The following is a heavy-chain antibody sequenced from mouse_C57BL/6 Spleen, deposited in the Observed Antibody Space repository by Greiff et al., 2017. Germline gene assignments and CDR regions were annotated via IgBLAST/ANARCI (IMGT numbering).Heavy chain of an antibody. Sequence: VQLVESGAELVKPGASVKISCKASGYAFSSYWMNWVKQRPGKGLEWIGQIYPGDGDTNYNGKFKGKATLTADKSSSTAYMQLSSLTSEDSAVYFCARGGYEDYAMDYWGQGTSVTVSS. CDR3: ARGGYEDYAMDY. V-gene: IGHV1-80*01. CDR1: GYAFSSYW. D-gene: IGHD2-2*01. CDR2: IYPGDGDT. J-gene: IGHJ4*01.